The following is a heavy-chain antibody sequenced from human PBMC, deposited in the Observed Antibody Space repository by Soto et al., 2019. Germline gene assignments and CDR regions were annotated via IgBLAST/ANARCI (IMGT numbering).Heavy chain of an antibody. CDR1: GGSISSYY. CDR2: IYYSGST. CDR3: ARGREFSGDGYNLYYYGMDV. Sequence: SETLSLTCTVSGGSISSYYWSWIRQPPGKGLEWIGYIYYSGSTNYNPSLKSRVTISVDTSKNQFSLKLSSVTAADTAVYYCARGREFSGDGYNLYYYGMDVWGQGTTVTVS. D-gene: IGHD5-12*01. J-gene: IGHJ6*02. V-gene: IGHV4-59*01.